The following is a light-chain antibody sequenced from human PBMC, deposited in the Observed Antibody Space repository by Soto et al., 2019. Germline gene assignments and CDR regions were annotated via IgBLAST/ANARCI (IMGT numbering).Light chain of an antibody. CDR1: QSLDSF. CDR3: KQRSSWIT. V-gene: IGKV3-11*01. Sequence: EIVFTQSPAKLSLSQLERANLSCRASQSLDSFLAWYQQKPGQAPRLLIYDTSNRATGVPARFSGSGSGTDFTLTISSLEPEDFAVYYCKQRSSWITCGKGQRREIK. CDR2: DTS. J-gene: IGKJ5*01.